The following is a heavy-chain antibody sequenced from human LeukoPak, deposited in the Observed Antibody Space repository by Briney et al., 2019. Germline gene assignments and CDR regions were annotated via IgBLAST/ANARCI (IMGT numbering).Heavy chain of an antibody. V-gene: IGHV3-53*01. CDR2: IYSGGST. J-gene: IGHJ4*02. Sequence: GGSLRLXCAASGFTVSSNYMSWVRQAPGKGLEWVSAIYSGGSTYYADSVKGRFTISRDNSKNTLYLQMNTLRAEDTAVYYCARVNSARGALDYWGQGTLVTVSS. CDR1: GFTVSSNY. D-gene: IGHD3-10*01. CDR3: ARVNSARGALDY.